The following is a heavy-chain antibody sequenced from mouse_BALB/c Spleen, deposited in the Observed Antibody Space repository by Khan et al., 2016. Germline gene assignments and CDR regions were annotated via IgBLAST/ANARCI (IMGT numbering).Heavy chain of an antibody. CDR3: GGDDTDDDAWFAS. CDR1: GFSLTNSG. V-gene: IGHV2-9*02. Sequence: QVQLKQSGPGLVAPSQSLSITCTVSGFSLTNSGVHWVRQPPGKGLDWLGVIWAGGSTDYNSALMSRMSMTKDSCQRQVSLKMNRLPTENSAMYSCGGDDTDDDAWFASWGQGTLVTVSA. CDR2: IWAGGST. J-gene: IGHJ3*01. D-gene: IGHD2-4*01.